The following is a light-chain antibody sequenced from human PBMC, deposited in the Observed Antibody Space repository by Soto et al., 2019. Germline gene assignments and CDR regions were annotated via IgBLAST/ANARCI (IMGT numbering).Light chain of an antibody. Sequence: QSVLTQPPSVSGAPGQRVTISCTGSSSNIGAGYEVHWFQQLPGTAPKLLIYGNTNRPSGVPDRFSGSKSDTSASLAITGLRLGDGAVYSCQPYDRSLGVLYVLETGPRSPS. J-gene: IGLJ1*01. CDR1: SSNIGAGYE. CDR3: QPYDRSLGVLYV. CDR2: GNT. V-gene: IGLV1-40*01.